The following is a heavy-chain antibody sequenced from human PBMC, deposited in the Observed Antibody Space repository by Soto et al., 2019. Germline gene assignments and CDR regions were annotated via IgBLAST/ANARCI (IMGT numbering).Heavy chain of an antibody. Sequence: PSETLSLTCIVSGESISGTIYYWGWIRQPPGKGLEWIGSIYYSGSTYYNPSLKSRVTISVDTSKNQFSLKLSSVTAADTAVYYCARASSVQLTRHQQYWGQGTLVTVSS. J-gene: IGHJ4*02. CDR2: IYYSGST. D-gene: IGHD1-1*01. V-gene: IGHV4-39*07. CDR3: ARASSVQLTRHQQY. CDR1: GESISGTIYY.